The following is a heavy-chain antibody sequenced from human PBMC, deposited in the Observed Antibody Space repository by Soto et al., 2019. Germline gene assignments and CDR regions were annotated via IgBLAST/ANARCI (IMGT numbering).Heavy chain of an antibody. J-gene: IGHJ6*02. CDR2: IIPIFGTA. D-gene: IGHD2-15*01. CDR3: ASHRCSGGSCYSVYYYGMDV. CDR1: GGTFSSYA. Sequence: QVPLVQSGAEVKKPGSSVKVSCKASGGTFSSYAISWVRQAPGQGLEWMGGIIPIFGTANYAQKFQGRVTITADESTSTAYMELSSLRSEDTAVYYCASHRCSGGSCYSVYYYGMDVWGQGTTVTVSS. V-gene: IGHV1-69*01.